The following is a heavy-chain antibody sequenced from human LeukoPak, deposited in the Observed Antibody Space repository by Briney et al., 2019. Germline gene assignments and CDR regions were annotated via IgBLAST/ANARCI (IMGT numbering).Heavy chain of an antibody. V-gene: IGHV4-4*07. CDR1: GGSVSGYY. CDR2: IYTSGST. J-gene: IGHJ4*02. CDR3: ARIYGHYSGIDY. D-gene: IGHD4-17*01. Sequence: PSETLSLTCTVSGGSVSGYYWSWIRQPAGKGLEWIGRIYTSGSTNYNSSLKSRFTMSVDPSKNQFSLKLSSATAADTAVYYCARIYGHYSGIDYWGQGTLVTVSS.